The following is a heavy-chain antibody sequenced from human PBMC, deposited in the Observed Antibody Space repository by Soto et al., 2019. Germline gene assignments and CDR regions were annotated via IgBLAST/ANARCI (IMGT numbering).Heavy chain of an antibody. D-gene: IGHD3-16*01. CDR1: GFRFSDYG. CDR3: ARSYYLADAFDV. Sequence: ASVKVSCKASGFRFSDYGFNWLRQAPGQGLEWMGRISAFNGNTETAQGLQDRVTMTTDSSTTTAHMDLTNLTTDDTAIYYCARSYYLADAFDVWGQGTMVTVSS. J-gene: IGHJ3*01. V-gene: IGHV1-18*01. CDR2: ISAFNGNT.